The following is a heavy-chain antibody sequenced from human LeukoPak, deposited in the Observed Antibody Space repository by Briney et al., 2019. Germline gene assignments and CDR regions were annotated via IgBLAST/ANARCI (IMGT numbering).Heavy chain of an antibody. J-gene: IGHJ5*02. Sequence: SETLSLTCGVHGGSFSGYHWTWIRQRPGKGLEWIGDINHSGSTHYSPPLKSRVTMSVDKSNNQFSLKLHAVTAADTGVYYCARGFTTSSLWFDPWGQGILVTVSS. CDR3: ARGFTTSSLWFDP. D-gene: IGHD6-6*01. CDR1: GGSFSGYH. CDR2: INHSGST. V-gene: IGHV4-34*01.